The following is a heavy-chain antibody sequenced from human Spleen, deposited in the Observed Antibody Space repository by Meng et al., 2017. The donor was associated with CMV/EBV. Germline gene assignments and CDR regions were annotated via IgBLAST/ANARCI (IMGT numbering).Heavy chain of an antibody. D-gene: IGHD6-13*01. J-gene: IGHJ1*01. CDR1: GFSFSAYA. CDR2: ISGSGGNT. CDR3: AKDRLYSSPRTTFQH. Sequence: SGFSFSAYAMSWVRQAPGKGLEWVSVISGSGGNTNYADSVQGRFIISRDNSKNTLFLQMNSLRAEDTAVYYCAKDRLYSSPRTTFQHWGQGTLVTVSS. V-gene: IGHV3-23*01.